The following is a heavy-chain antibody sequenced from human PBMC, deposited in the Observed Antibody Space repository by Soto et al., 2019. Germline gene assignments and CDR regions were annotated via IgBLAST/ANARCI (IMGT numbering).Heavy chain of an antibody. CDR3: ASEAHSASSAY. J-gene: IGHJ4*02. V-gene: IGHV1-8*01. CDR2: MNPNSGNT. D-gene: IGHD1-26*01. Sequence: QVQLVQSGAEVKKPGASVKVSCKASGYTFTSYDINWVRQATGQGLEWMGWMNPNSGNTGYAQKFQGRVTMTRNTSISTAYTELSSLSSEPTAVYYRASEAHSASSAYWGQGTLVTFSS. CDR1: GYTFTSYD.